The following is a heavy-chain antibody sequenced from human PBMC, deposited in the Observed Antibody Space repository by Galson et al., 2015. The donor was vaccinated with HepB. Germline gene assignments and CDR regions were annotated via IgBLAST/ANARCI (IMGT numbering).Heavy chain of an antibody. CDR1: GFTFSDYA. V-gene: IGHV3-23*01. D-gene: IGHD3-9*01. Sequence: SLRLSCAASGFTFSDYAMSWVRQTPGRGLEWVSGISGSGGSTYYADAVKGRFTISRDTSKNTLFLEMNSLRVDDTALYYCAKTRSRFFDWARDASDVWGQGTMVTVSS. CDR2: ISGSGGST. CDR3: AKTRSRFFDWARDASDV. J-gene: IGHJ3*01.